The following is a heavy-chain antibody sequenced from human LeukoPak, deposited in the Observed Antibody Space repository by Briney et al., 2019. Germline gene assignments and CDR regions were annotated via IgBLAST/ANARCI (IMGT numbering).Heavy chain of an antibody. Sequence: AGSLRLSCAASGFTFSSYWMHWVREAPGKGLVWVSRMNSDASTTNYADSVKGRFTISRDNARNTVYLQMNSLRVEDTAVYYCSRDYDYFWGSYRYPFDYWGQGTLVTVSS. D-gene: IGHD3-16*02. CDR3: SRDYDYFWGSYRYPFDY. J-gene: IGHJ4*02. CDR1: GFTFSSYW. V-gene: IGHV3-74*01. CDR2: MNSDASTT.